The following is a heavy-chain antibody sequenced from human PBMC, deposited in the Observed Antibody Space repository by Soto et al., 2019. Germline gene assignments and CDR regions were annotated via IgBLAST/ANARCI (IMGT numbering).Heavy chain of an antibody. V-gene: IGHV3-23*01. D-gene: IGHD3-22*01. CDR3: AKYSGGYYYSFLDY. CDR1: VFTFSSYA. CDR2: ISDSGGST. Sequence: VGSLRLSCASSVFTFSSYAMSCVRHSPGKWLEWVSGISDSGGSTYYVDSVKGRFTISRDNSKNTLYLQMNSLRAEDTAVYYCAKYSGGYYYSFLDYWGQGTLVTVS. J-gene: IGHJ4*02.